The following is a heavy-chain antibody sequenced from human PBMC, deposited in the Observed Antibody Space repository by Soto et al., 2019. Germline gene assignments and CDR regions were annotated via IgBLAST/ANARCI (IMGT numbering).Heavy chain of an antibody. Sequence: PSETLSLTCTVSGGSVSSGSYYWSWIRQPPGKGLEWIGYIYYSGSTNYNPSLKSRVTISVDTSKNQFSLKPSSVTAADTAVYYCARGIEGWYQGRYYYGMDVWGQGTTVTVSS. D-gene: IGHD6-19*01. CDR2: IYYSGST. V-gene: IGHV4-61*01. CDR1: GGSVSSGSYY. CDR3: ARGIEGWYQGRYYYGMDV. J-gene: IGHJ6*02.